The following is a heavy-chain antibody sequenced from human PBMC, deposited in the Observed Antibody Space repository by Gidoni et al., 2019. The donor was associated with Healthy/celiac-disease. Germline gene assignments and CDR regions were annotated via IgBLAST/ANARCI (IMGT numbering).Heavy chain of an antibody. Sequence: QVQLVQSGAEVKKPGSSVKVSCKASGGTFSSYSISWVRQAPGQGLEWMGGITPIFGTANYAQKFQGRVTITADKSTSTAYMELSSLRSEDTAVYYCARESYDFWSGYLAYYFDSWGQGTLVTVSS. J-gene: IGHJ4*02. V-gene: IGHV1-69*06. CDR1: GGTFSSYS. CDR3: ARESYDFWSGYLAYYFDS. D-gene: IGHD3-3*01. CDR2: ITPIFGTA.